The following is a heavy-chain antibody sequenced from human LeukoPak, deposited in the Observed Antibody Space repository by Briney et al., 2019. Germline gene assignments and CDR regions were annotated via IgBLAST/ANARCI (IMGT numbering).Heavy chain of an antibody. CDR2: ISYDGTNK. J-gene: IGHJ4*02. CDR3: ARAERNAGVFDY. V-gene: IGHV3-30*03. D-gene: IGHD3-3*01. Sequence: GRSLRLSCAASGFTFSSYGMHWVRRAPGKGLEWVAFISYDGTNKYYADSVKGRFTISRDNSRNTLFLQVNSLRVEDTAVYYCARAERNAGVFDYWGQGTLVTVSS. CDR1: GFTFSSYG.